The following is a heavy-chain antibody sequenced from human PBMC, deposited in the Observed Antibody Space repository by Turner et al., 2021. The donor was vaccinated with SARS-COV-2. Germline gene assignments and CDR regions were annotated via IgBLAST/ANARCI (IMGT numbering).Heavy chain of an antibody. CDR2: IYCSGGT. Sequence: QLQLQESGPGLVKPSETLSLTGTVSGGSISSSSYYWGWIRQPPGKGLEWMGSIYCSGGTYYNPSLKSRVTISVDTSKNQFSLKLSSVTAADTAVYYCASETVRIVAVPTARVYYGMDVWGQGTTVTVSS. CDR1: GGSISSSSYY. J-gene: IGHJ6*02. V-gene: IGHV4-39*01. D-gene: IGHD2-2*01. CDR3: ASETVRIVAVPTARVYYGMDV.